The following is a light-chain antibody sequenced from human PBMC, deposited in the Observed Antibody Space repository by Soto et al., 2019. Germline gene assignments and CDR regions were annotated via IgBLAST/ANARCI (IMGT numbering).Light chain of an antibody. CDR3: QQYDRSPRT. Sequence: ELVMTQSAATLSGSAGERATLSCRASQSVSSNLAWYQQKPGQAPRLLIYGASNRATGIPDRFSGSGYGTDFTLTISRLETEDFAVYYCQQYDRSPRTFGQGTKVDIK. V-gene: IGKV3-20*01. CDR2: GAS. CDR1: QSVSSN. J-gene: IGKJ1*01.